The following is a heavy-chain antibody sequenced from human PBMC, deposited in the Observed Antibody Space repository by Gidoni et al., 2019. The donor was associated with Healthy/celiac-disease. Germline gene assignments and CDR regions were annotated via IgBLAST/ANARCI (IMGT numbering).Heavy chain of an antibody. CDR2: INHSGST. CDR1: GVSFSGYY. J-gene: IGHJ4*02. CDR3: ASGAAVAGIDY. Sequence: QVQLQQWGAGLLKPSETLSLTCAVYGVSFSGYYWSWIRQPPGKGLEWIGEINHSGSTNYNPSLKSRVTISVDTSKNQFSLKLSSVTAADTAVYYCASGAAVAGIDYWGQGTLVTVSS. D-gene: IGHD6-19*01. V-gene: IGHV4-34*01.